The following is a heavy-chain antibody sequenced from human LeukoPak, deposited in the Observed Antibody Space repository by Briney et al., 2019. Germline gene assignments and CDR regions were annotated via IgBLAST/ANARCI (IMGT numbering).Heavy chain of an antibody. CDR3: ARGLYSGYADYFDY. CDR2: INHSGGT. V-gene: IGHV4-34*01. D-gene: IGHD5-12*01. CDR1: GGSFSGYY. J-gene: IGHJ4*02. Sequence: SETLSLTCAVYGGSFSGYYWSWIRQPPGKGLEWIGEINHSGGTNYNPSLKSRVTISVDTSKNQFSLKLSSVTAADTAVYYCARGLYSGYADYFDYWGQGTLVTVSS.